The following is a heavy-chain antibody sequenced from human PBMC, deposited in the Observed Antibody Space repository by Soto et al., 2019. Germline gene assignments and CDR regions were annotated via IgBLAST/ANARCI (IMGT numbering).Heavy chain of an antibody. J-gene: IGHJ4*02. CDR2: ISWNSGSI. CDR3: AQDKTPSGWYAFDY. Sequence: EVQLVESGGGLVQPGRSLRLSCAASGFTFDDYDMHWVRQAPGKGLEWGSGISWNSGSIGYADSVKGRFTISRDNAKNSLYLQMTSLIAEDTALYYCAQDKTPSGWYAFDYWGQGTLVTVSS. V-gene: IGHV3-9*01. CDR1: GFTFDDYD. D-gene: IGHD6-19*01.